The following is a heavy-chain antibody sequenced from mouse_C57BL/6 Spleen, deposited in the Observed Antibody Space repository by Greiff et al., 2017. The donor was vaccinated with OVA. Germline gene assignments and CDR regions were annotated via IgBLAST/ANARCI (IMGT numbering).Heavy chain of an antibody. V-gene: IGHV2-3*01. D-gene: IGHD3-3*01. CDR2: IWGDGCT. CDR3: AKEGWGNFDY. Sequence: VMLVESGPGLVAPSQSLSITCTVSGFSLTSYGVSWVRQPPGKGLEWLGVIWGDGCTNYHSALISRLCIRKENSKSPVFLQLNSVQTEDTATCYSAKEGWGNFDYGGEGTTLTVSS. CDR1: GFSLTSYG. J-gene: IGHJ2*01.